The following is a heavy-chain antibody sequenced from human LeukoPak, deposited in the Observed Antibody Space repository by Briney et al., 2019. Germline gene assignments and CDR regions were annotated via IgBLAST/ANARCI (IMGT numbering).Heavy chain of an antibody. CDR2: IRYDGSNK. Sequence: GGSLRLSCAASGFTFSSYGMHWVRQAPGKGLEWVAFIRYDGSNKYYADSVKGRFTISRDNSKNTLYLQMSSLRAEDTAVYYCARDRPARLLWFGEPAANYYMDVWGKGTTVTISS. D-gene: IGHD3-10*01. V-gene: IGHV3-30*02. CDR1: GFTFSSYG. CDR3: ARDRPARLLWFGEPAANYYMDV. J-gene: IGHJ6*03.